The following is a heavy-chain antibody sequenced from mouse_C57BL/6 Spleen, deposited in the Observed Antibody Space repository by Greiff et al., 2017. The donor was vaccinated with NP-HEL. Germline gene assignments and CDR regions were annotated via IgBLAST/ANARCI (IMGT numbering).Heavy chain of an antibody. Sequence: EVKVVESGGGLVKPGGSLKLSCAASGFTFSDYGMHWVRQAPEKGLEWVAYISSGSSTIYYADTVKGRFTISRDNAKNTLFLQMTSLRSEDTAMYYCARPLLLRSSWFAYWGQGTLVTVSA. J-gene: IGHJ3*01. CDR3: ARPLLLRSSWFAY. CDR2: ISSGSSTI. CDR1: GFTFSDYG. V-gene: IGHV5-17*01. D-gene: IGHD1-1*01.